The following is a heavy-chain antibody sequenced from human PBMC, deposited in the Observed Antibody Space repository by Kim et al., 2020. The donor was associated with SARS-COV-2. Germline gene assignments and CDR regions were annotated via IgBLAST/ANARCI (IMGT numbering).Heavy chain of an antibody. Sequence: GGSLRLSCAASGITFSNPWMSWVRQAPGKGLEWVARIKQDGSGESNVYSVTGRVSFSIATAENTLTLHMNINRAETAATYYYARTGGTFGYYWFDPCVQG. D-gene: IGHD5-12*01. V-gene: IGHV3-7*01. J-gene: IGHJ5*02. CDR1: GITFSNPW. CDR2: IKQDGSGE. CDR3: ARTGGTFGYYWFDP.